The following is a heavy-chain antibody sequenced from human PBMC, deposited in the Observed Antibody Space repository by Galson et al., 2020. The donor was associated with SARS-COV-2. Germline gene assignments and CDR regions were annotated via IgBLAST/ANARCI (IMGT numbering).Heavy chain of an antibody. CDR1: GVSISRSTSYY. J-gene: IGHJ4*02. CDR3: ARRLAVTPNYFDN. CDR2: FYYRGNT. D-gene: IGHD4-4*01. Sequence: SETLSLTCTVSGVSISRSTSYYWGWIRQPPGKGLEWIGNFYYRGNTYYNPSLKSRITISVDTSKNQFSLKLSSVTAADTAVYYCARRLAVTPNYFDNWGQGTLVTVSS. V-gene: IGHV4-39*01.